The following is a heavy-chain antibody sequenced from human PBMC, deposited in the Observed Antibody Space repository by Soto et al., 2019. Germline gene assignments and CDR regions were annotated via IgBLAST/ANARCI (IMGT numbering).Heavy chain of an antibody. V-gene: IGHV1-24*01. D-gene: IGHD3-3*01. CDR2: FDPEDGET. Sequence: ASVKVSCKVSGYTLTELSMHWVRQAPGKGLEWMGGFDPEDGETIYAQKFQGRVTMTEDTSTDTAYMELSSLRSEDTAVYHCATARRFLEWHDFDYWGQGTLVTVYS. CDR1: GYTLTELS. J-gene: IGHJ4*02. CDR3: ATARRFLEWHDFDY.